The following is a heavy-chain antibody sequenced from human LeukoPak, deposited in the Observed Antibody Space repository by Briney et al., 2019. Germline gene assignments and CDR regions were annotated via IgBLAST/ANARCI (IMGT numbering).Heavy chain of an antibody. J-gene: IGHJ4*02. V-gene: IGHV5-51*01. CDR1: GYSFSSYL. D-gene: IGHD3-10*01. Sequence: GESLKISCKGSGYSFSSYLIGWGRQMPGKGLEWRGIIFPTDSDTRYNPSFQGQVTISADKSISTAYLQWSSLKASDTAMYYCGRHFESRGVLIDYWAQGPLVTVSS. CDR3: GRHFESRGVLIDY. CDR2: IFPTDSDT.